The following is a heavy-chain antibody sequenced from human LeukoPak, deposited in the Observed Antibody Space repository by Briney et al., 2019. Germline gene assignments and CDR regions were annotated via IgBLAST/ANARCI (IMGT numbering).Heavy chain of an antibody. V-gene: IGHV3-21*01. D-gene: IGHD3-3*01. J-gene: IGHJ4*02. Sequence: PGGSLRPSCAASGFIFITYSMTWVRQAPGKGLEWVSSMSSGGTYIYYADSVRGRFTISRDNAKNSLSLVMKSLRAEDTAVYYCARDRPTGASRLFVVQWGQGTLVTVSS. CDR3: ARDRPTGASRLFVVQ. CDR1: GFIFITYS. CDR2: MSSGGTYI.